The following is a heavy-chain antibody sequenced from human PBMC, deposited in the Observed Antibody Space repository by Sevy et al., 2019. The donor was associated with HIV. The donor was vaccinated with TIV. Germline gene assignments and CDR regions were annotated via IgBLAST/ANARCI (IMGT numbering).Heavy chain of an antibody. Sequence: GGSLRLSCAASGFTFSSYAMSWVRQAPGKGLEWVSGISGSGGSTYYADSVKGRFTISRDNSNNTLYLQMNSLRAEDTTVYYCAKDEASGSSSGLLDYWGQGTLVTVSS. V-gene: IGHV3-23*01. CDR3: AKDEASGSSSGLLDY. CDR2: ISGSGGST. CDR1: GFTFSSYA. D-gene: IGHD1-26*01. J-gene: IGHJ4*02.